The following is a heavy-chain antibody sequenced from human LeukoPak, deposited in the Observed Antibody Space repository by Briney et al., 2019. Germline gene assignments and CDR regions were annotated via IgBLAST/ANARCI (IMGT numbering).Heavy chain of an antibody. J-gene: IGHJ6*03. V-gene: IGHV3-23*01. D-gene: IGHD6-19*01. CDR2: INGGGNTT. CDR1: GFAFSSFA. Sequence: GGSLRLSCAASGFAFSSFAMGWVRQSPGKGLEWLSTINGGGNTTFYADSVKGRFTISRDNSRNTLYLHMDSLRPDDTAIYYCTKELHVAVAVADYYYFYMDVWGRGAAVTVSS. CDR3: TKELHVAVAVADYYYFYMDV.